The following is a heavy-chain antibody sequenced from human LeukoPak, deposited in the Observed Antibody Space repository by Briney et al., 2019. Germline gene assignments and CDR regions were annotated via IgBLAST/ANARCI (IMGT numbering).Heavy chain of an antibody. CDR2: INQEGSVE. V-gene: IGHV3-7*03. CDR1: GFTLSRNW. D-gene: IGHD3-10*01. J-gene: IGHJ3*02. CDR3: AKDPECFGPDAFDI. Sequence: GGSLTLSCAASGFTLSRNWMSWVRQAPGKGLEWVANINQEGSVEKYVDSVKGRFTISRDNSKNTLYLQMNSLRAEDTAVYYCAKDPECFGPDAFDIWGQGTMVTVSS.